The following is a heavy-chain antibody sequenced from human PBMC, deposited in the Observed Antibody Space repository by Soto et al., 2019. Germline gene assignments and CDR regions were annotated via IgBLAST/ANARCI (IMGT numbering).Heavy chain of an antibody. CDR3: ARDCTNGVCYYYYYYMDV. V-gene: IGHV3-48*01. Sequence: GSLRLSCAASGFTFSSYSMNWVRQAPGKGLEWVSYISSSSSTIYYADSVKGRFTISRDNAKNSLYLQMNSLRAEDTAVYYCARDCTNGVCYYYYYYMDVWGKGTTVTVSS. D-gene: IGHD2-8*01. CDR2: ISSSSSTI. J-gene: IGHJ6*03. CDR1: GFTFSSYS.